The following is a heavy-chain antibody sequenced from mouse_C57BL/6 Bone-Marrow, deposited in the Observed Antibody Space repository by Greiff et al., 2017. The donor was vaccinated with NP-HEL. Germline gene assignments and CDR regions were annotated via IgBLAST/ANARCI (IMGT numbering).Heavy chain of an antibody. CDR2: IWGVGST. CDR1: GFSLTSYG. Sequence: VKLVESGPGLVAPSQSLSITCTVSGFSLTSYGVDWVRQSPGKGLEWLGVIWGVGSTNYNSALKSRLSISKDNSKSQVFLKMNSLQTDDTAMYYCASRRLHGGAMDYWGQGTSVTVSS. CDR3: ASRRLHGGAMDY. J-gene: IGHJ4*01. V-gene: IGHV2-6*01. D-gene: IGHD2-2*01.